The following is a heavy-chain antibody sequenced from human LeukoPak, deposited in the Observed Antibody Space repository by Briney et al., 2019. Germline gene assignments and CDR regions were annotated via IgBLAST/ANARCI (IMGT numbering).Heavy chain of an antibody. CDR1: GYTFTSYG. Sequence: ASVKVSCKASGYTFTSYGISWVRQAPGQGLEWMGWISAYNGNTNYAQKLQGRVTMTTDTSTSTAYMELRSLRAEDTAVYYCARDGTFGEFMGYYYMDVWGKGTTVTVSS. V-gene: IGHV1-18*01. CDR3: ARDGTFGEFMGYYYMDV. D-gene: IGHD3-10*01. J-gene: IGHJ6*03. CDR2: ISAYNGNT.